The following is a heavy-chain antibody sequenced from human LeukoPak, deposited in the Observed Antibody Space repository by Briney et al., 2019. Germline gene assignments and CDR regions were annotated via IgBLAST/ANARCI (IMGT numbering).Heavy chain of an antibody. CDR1: GGSFSGYY. D-gene: IGHD3-22*01. J-gene: IGHJ4*02. Sequence: SETLSLTCAVYGGSFSGYYWSWIRQPAGKGLEWIGRIYTSGSTNYNPSLKSRVTMSVDTSKNQFSLKLSSVTAADTAVYYCARDPGRYDSSGPHFDYWGQGTLVTVSS. V-gene: IGHV4-4*07. CDR3: ARDPGRYDSSGPHFDY. CDR2: IYTSGST.